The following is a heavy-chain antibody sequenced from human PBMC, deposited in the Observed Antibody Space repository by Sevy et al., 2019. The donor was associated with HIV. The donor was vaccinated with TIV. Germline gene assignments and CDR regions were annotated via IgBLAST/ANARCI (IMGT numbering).Heavy chain of an antibody. CDR1: GFTFSDHY. J-gene: IGHJ4*02. CDR2: ISSGTTYI. D-gene: IGHD5-18*01. Sequence: GGSLRLSCTVSGFTFSDHYISWIRQAPGKGLEWVSYISSGTTYIEYADSVKGRFTISRGNAKNSLYLQMNSLRAEDTAVYYCARVRYNYGQKYFDFWGQGTLVTVSS. CDR3: ARVRYNYGQKYFDF. V-gene: IGHV3-11*06.